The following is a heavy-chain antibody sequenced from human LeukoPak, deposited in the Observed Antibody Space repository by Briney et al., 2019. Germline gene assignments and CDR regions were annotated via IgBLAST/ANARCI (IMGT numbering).Heavy chain of an antibody. Sequence: ASVKVSCKASGYTFTGYYMHWVRQAPGQGLEWMGWINPNSGGTNYAQKFQGRVTMTRDTSISTAYKELSRLRSDDTAVYYCANRRPRGYSGYDSPFDYWGQGTLVTVSS. CDR3: ANRRPRGYSGYDSPFDY. D-gene: IGHD5-12*01. V-gene: IGHV1-2*02. J-gene: IGHJ4*02. CDR1: GYTFTGYY. CDR2: INPNSGGT.